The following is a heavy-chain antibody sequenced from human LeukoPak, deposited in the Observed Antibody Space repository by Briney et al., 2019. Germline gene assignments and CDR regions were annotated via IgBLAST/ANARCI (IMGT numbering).Heavy chain of an antibody. V-gene: IGHV4-59*01. CDR2: IYYSGST. CDR1: GGSISSYY. J-gene: IGHJ6*03. Sequence: SETLSLTCTVSGGSISSYYWSWIRQPPGKGLEWIGYIYYSGSTNYSPSLKSRVTISVDTSKNQFSLKLSSVTAADTAVYYCAREPGNYYYYMDVWGKGTTVTVSS. CDR3: AREPGNYYYYMDV.